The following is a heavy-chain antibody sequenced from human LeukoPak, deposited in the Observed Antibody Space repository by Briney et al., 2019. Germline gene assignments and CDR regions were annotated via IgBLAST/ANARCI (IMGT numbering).Heavy chain of an antibody. CDR3: ARGAGLSMSDY. CDR1: GGSISSGGYS. CDR2: INHSGST. Sequence: SETLSLTCAVSGGSISSGGYSWSWIRQPPGKGLEWIGEINHSGSTNYNPSLKSRVTISVDTSKNQFSLKLSSVTAADTAVYYCARGAGLSMSDYWGQGTLVTVSS. V-gene: IGHV4-34*01. J-gene: IGHJ4*02. D-gene: IGHD2/OR15-2a*01.